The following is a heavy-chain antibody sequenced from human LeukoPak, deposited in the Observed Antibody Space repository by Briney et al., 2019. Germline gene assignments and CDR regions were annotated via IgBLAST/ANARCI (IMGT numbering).Heavy chain of an antibody. D-gene: IGHD4-17*01. V-gene: IGHV3-30*18. CDR1: GFTFSSYV. CDR2: ISYYGSNK. J-gene: IGHJ4*02. Sequence: GRSLRLSCAASGFTFSSYVMHWVRQAPGKGLEWVAVISYYGSNKYYADSVKGRFTISRDNSKNTLYLQMNSLRAEDTAVYYCAKDFPPSLSPGDYVGGVDYWGQGTLVTVSS. CDR3: AKDFPPSLSPGDYVGGVDY.